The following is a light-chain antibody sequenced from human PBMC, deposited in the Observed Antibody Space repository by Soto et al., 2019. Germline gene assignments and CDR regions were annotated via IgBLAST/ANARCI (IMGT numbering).Light chain of an antibody. CDR3: QQYAISPIT. CDR1: HSASSSY. V-gene: IGKV3-20*01. Sequence: EIVLTQSPGTLSLSPGERATLSCRASHSASSSYLAWYQQKPGQAPRLLIYGASSRATGIPDRFSGSGSGTDFTLTISRLEPGDFAVYYGQQYAISPITFGQWTRLEIK. J-gene: IGKJ5*01. CDR2: GAS.